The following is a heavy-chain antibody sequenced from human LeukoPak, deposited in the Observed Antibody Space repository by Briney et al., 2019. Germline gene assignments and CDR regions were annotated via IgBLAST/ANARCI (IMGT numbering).Heavy chain of an antibody. Sequence: SETLSLTCAVYGGSFSGYYWSWIRQPPGKGLEWIGEINHSGSTNYNPSLKSRVTISVDTSKNQFSLKLSSVTAADTAVYYCARHSSMTTVTIRPWGQGTLVTVSS. V-gene: IGHV4-34*01. CDR3: ARHSSMTTVTIRP. D-gene: IGHD4-11*01. CDR1: GGSFSGYY. J-gene: IGHJ5*02. CDR2: INHSGST.